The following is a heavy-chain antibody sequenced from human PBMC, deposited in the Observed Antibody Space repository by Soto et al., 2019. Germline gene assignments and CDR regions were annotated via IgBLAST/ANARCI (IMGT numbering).Heavy chain of an antibody. CDR3: ARYYSSGYYWSFLDY. CDR2: ISAYNGNT. V-gene: IGHV1-18*01. Sequence: ASVKVSCKASGYTFTSYGISWVRQAPGQGLEWMGWISAYNGNTNYAQKLQGRVTMTTDTSTSTAYMELRSLRSDDTAVYYCARYYSSGYYWSFLDYWGQGTLVTVSS. J-gene: IGHJ4*02. CDR1: GYTFTSYG. D-gene: IGHD3-22*01.